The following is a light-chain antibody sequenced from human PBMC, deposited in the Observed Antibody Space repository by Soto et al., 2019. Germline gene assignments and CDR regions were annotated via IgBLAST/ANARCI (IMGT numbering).Light chain of an antibody. J-gene: IGKJ1*01. Sequence: DIVMTQSPGSLSVSLVERATINCKSSQSVLYSSNNKNYLAWYQQKPGQPPKLLIYWASTRESGVPDRFSGSGSGTDFTLTISSLQAEDVAVYYCQQYYSTLSWTFGQGTKVDIK. CDR1: QSVLYSSNNKNY. V-gene: IGKV4-1*01. CDR2: WAS. CDR3: QQYYSTLSWT.